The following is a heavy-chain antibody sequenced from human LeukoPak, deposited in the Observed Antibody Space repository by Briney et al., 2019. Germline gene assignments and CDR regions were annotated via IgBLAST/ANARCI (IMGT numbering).Heavy chain of an antibody. Sequence: GGSLRLSRAASGFTVATNSMSWVRQSPGKGLEWVSVIYVGGSTYYAEPVNGRFTISRDNSRNTLFLQMNSLRAEDTALYYCASAREYCGSAECYEYFQHWGQGTLVTVAS. CDR3: ASAREYCGSAECYEYFQH. D-gene: IGHD2-21*01. V-gene: IGHV3-53*01. CDR1: GFTVATNS. J-gene: IGHJ1*01. CDR2: IYVGGST.